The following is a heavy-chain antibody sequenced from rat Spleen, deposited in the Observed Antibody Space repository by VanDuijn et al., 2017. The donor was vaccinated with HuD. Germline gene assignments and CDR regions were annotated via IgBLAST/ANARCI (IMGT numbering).Heavy chain of an antibody. CDR3: VRHWGY. J-gene: IGHJ2*01. CDR1: GFTFSDYN. V-gene: IGHV5-7*01. Sequence: EVQLVESGGGLVQPGRSLRLSCAASGFTFSDYNMAWVRQAPRKGLEWVAIITYDDGSTYYPDSVKGRFTISRDDAKSTLYLQMDSLRSEDTATYYCVRHWGYWGQGVMVTVSS. D-gene: IGHD4-6*01. CDR2: ITYDDGST.